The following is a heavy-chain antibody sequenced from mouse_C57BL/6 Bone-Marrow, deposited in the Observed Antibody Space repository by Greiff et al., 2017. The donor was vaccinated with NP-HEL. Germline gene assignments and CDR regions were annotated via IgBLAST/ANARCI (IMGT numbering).Heavy chain of an antibody. Sequence: QVQLQQPGAELVRPGTSVKLSCKASGYTFTSYWMHWVKQRPGQGLEWIGVIDPSDSYTNSNQQFKGKATLTVDTSSSTAYMQLSSLTSEDSAVYYCARWAYYGSSPHWYFDVWGTGTTVTVSS. J-gene: IGHJ1*03. V-gene: IGHV1-59*01. D-gene: IGHD1-1*01. CDR3: ARWAYYGSSPHWYFDV. CDR2: IDPSDSYT. CDR1: GYTFTSYW.